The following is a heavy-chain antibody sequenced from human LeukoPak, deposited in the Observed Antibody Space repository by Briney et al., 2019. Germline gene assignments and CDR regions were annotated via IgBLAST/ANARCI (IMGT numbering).Heavy chain of an antibody. CDR2: IYYSGST. Sequence: SETLSLTCTVSGGSISSSSYYWGWIRQPPGKGLEWIGSIYYSGSTYYNPSLKSRVTISVDTSKNQFSLKLSSVTAADTAVYYCASYPPSQWLVLDYWGQGTLVTVSS. J-gene: IGHJ4*02. V-gene: IGHV4-39*07. D-gene: IGHD6-19*01. CDR3: ASYPPSQWLVLDY. CDR1: GGSISSSSYY.